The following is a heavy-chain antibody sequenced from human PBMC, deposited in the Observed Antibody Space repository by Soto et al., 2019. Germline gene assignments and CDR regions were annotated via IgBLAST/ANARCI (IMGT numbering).Heavy chain of an antibody. D-gene: IGHD2-15*01. CDR2: IIPIFGTA. J-gene: IGHJ5*02. V-gene: IGHV1-69*13. Sequence: SVKVSCKASGGTFSSYAISWVRQAPGQGLEWMGGIIPIFGTANYAQKFQGRVTITADESTSTAYMELSSLRSEDTAVYYCAGGYCSGGSCPQSWFDPWGQGTLVTVSS. CDR1: GGTFSSYA. CDR3: AGGYCSGGSCPQSWFDP.